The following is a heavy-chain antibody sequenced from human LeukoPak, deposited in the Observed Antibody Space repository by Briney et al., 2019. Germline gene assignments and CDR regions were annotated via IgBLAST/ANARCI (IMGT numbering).Heavy chain of an antibody. CDR1: GFTFVGYG. CDR2: ISGTSGAT. J-gene: IGHJ4*02. CDR3: AKLKSRLLEWCPFDH. D-gene: IGHD3-3*01. V-gene: IGHV3-23*01. Sequence: GESLILSCAASGFTFVGYGMTWVRQAPGKGLEWVSSISGTSGATFYADSVKGRFTISRDNSKNTLYLQMNSLRPGDTVVYYCAKLKSRLLEWCPFDHWGQGTLVTVSS.